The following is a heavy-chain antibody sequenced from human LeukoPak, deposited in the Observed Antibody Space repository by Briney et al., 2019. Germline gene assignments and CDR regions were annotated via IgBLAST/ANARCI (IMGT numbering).Heavy chain of an antibody. CDR3: ARIVTSGWYYY. CDR2: ISSSSSTI. J-gene: IGHJ4*02. D-gene: IGHD6-19*01. CDR1: GFTFSSYS. Sequence: GGSLRLSCAASGFTFSSYSMNWVRQAPGKGLEWVSYISSSSSTIYYADSVKGRFTISRDNAKNSLYLQMNSLRAEDTAVYYYARIVTSGWYYYWGQGTLVTVSS. V-gene: IGHV3-48*04.